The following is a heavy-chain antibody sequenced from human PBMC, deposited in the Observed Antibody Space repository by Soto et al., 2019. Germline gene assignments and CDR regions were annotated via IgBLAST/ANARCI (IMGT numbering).Heavy chain of an antibody. J-gene: IGHJ6*02. V-gene: IGHV4-34*01. CDR1: GGSFSGYY. CDR2: INHSGST. D-gene: IGHD3-3*01. CDR3: AREGGIRFLEWLSYYYGMDV. Sequence: PSETLSLTCAVYGGSFSGYYWSWIRQPPGKGLDWIGEINHSGSTNYNPSLKSRVTISVDTSKNQFSLKLSSVTAADTAVYYCAREGGIRFLEWLSYYYGMDVWGQGTTVTVSS.